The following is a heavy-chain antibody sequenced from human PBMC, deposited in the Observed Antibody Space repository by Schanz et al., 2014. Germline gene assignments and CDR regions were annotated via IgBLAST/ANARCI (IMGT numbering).Heavy chain of an antibody. CDR1: GFTFSNYW. J-gene: IGHJ4*02. CDR3: VRDSYFAFDY. CDR2: IKHDGSVK. D-gene: IGHD3-10*01. V-gene: IGHV3-7*01. Sequence: EVQLVESGGGLVQPGGSLRLSCVASGFTFSNYWMTWVRQAPGKGLEWVANIKHDGSVKDYVDSVEGRFTISRDNAKSSLLLQMNSLRVEDTAVDFCVRDSYFAFDYWGQGTLVTVSS.